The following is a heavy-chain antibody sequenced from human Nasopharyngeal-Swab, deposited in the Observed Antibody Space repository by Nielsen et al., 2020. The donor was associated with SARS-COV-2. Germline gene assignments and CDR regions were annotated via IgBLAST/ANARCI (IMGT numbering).Heavy chain of an antibody. J-gene: IGHJ4*02. CDR1: GFTFSSFW. V-gene: IGHV3-74*01. D-gene: IGHD6-19*01. Sequence: GESLKISCAASGFTFSSFWMHWVRQVPGKGLVWISRISGDGSSTSYADSVKGRLTISRDNAKNTLYLQINTLTGEDTAVYHCARGSGPHGSWDYWGQGTLGTVSS. CDR3: ARGSGPHGSWDY. CDR2: ISGDGSST.